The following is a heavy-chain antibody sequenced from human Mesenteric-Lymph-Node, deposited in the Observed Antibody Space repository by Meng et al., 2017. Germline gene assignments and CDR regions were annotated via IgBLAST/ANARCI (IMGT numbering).Heavy chain of an antibody. CDR2: ISGSGGTT. J-gene: IGHJ4*02. CDR3: VRSGGNYGDYPFDY. CDR1: GFTFNNYA. Sequence: GGSLRLSCAASGFTFNNYAMTWVRQAPGKGLEWVSGISGSGGTTYYADSVKGRFTISRDNAKNSVYLQMNSLRAGDTAVYYCVRSGGNYGDYPFDYWGQGALVTVSS. D-gene: IGHD4-17*01. V-gene: IGHV3-48*03.